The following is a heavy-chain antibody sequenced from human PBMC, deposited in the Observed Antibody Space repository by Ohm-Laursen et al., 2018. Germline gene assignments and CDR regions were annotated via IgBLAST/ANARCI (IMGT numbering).Heavy chain of an antibody. Sequence: SLRLSCTASGFTFDDYAMHWVRQAPGKGLEWVSGISWNSGSIGYADSVKGRFTISRDNAKDSLYLQLQSLRAEDTAIYYCARGSSYYYSFDSWGQGTLVTVSS. CDR3: ARGSSYYYSFDS. CDR2: ISWNSGSI. V-gene: IGHV3-9*01. CDR1: GFTFDDYA. D-gene: IGHD3-22*01. J-gene: IGHJ4*02.